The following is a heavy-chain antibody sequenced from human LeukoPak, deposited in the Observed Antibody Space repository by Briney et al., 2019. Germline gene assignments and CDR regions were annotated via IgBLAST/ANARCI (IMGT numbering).Heavy chain of an antibody. D-gene: IGHD4-17*01. J-gene: IGHJ4*02. CDR3: ARDYGEGGYYFDY. Sequence: GGSLRLSCAASGFTVSSSYMSWVRQAPGKGLEWVSIISSAGTTYYADSVRGRFTISRDNAKNSLYLQMNSLRAEDTAVYYCARDYGEGGYYFDYWGQGTLVTVSS. CDR1: GFTVSSSY. V-gene: IGHV3-66*01. CDR2: ISSAGTT.